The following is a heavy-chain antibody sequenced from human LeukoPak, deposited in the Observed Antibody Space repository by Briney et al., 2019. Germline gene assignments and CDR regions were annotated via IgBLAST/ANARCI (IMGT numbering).Heavy chain of an antibody. D-gene: IGHD6-19*01. J-gene: IGHJ3*02. V-gene: IGHV1-18*01. CDR2: ISAYNGNT. Sequence: SVKVSFKASGYTFTSYGISWVRQAPGQGLEWMGWISAYNGNTNYAQKLQGRVTMTTDTSTGTAYMELRSLRSDDTAVYYCARDTRYSSGPRAFDIWGQGTMVTVSS. CDR3: ARDTRYSSGPRAFDI. CDR1: GYTFTSYG.